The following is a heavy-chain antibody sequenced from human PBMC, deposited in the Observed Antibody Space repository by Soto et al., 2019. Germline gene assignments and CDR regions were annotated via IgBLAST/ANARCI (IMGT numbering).Heavy chain of an antibody. D-gene: IGHD3-3*01. CDR3: ARGASNYDFWSGYYGSRYYFDY. CDR2: MNPNSGNT. CDR1: GYTFTSYD. J-gene: IGHJ4*02. Sequence: GXSVKVSCNASGYTFTSYDINWVRQATGQGLEWMGWMNPNSGNTGYSQKFQGRVTMTRNTSISTAYMELSSLRSEDTAVYYCARGASNYDFWSGYYGSRYYFDYWGQGTLVTV. V-gene: IGHV1-8*01.